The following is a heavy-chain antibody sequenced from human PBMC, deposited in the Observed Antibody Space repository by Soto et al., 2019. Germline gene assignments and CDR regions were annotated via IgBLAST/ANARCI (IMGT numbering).Heavy chain of an antibody. V-gene: IGHV3-9*01. CDR2: ISWNSGSI. CDR1: GFTFDDYA. Sequence: GGSLRLSCAASGFTFDDYAMHWVRQAPGKGLEWVSGISWNSGSIGYADSVKGRFTISRDHAKHSLYLQMNSLRAEDTALYYCSKYSHSGDHYYYMDVWGKGTTVTVSS. CDR3: SKYSHSGDHYYYMDV. J-gene: IGHJ6*03. D-gene: IGHD2-21*01.